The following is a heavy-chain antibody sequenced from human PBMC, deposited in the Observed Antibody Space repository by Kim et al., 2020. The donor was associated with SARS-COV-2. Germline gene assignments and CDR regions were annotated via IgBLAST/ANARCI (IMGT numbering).Heavy chain of an antibody. J-gene: IGHJ6*02. CDR3: ARDIMVYDTRPFYYYYYGMDV. Sequence: GGSLRLSCAASGFTFSSYSMNWVRQAPGKGLEWVSSISSSSSYIHYADSVKGRFTISRDNAKNSLYLQMNSLRAEDTAVYYCARDIMVYDTRPFYYYYYGMDVWGQGTTVTVSS. V-gene: IGHV3-21*01. D-gene: IGHD2-8*01. CDR1: GFTFSSYS. CDR2: ISSSSSYI.